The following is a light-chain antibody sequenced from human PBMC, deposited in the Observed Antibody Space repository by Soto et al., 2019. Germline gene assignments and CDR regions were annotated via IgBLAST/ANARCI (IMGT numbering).Light chain of an antibody. V-gene: IGLV4-69*01. CDR1: SGHSTYA. CDR2: LNSDGSH. CDR3: QNWGTGIQV. J-gene: IGLJ3*02. Sequence: QLVLTQSPSASASLGASVKLTCTLSSGHSTYAIAWHQQQPEKGPRYLMKLNSDGSHNKGGGIPDRFSGSSSGAERYLTISSLQSEDEADYYCQNWGTGIQVFGGGTKLTVL.